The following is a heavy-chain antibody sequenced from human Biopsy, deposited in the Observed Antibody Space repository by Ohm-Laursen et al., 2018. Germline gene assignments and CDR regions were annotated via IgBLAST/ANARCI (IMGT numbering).Heavy chain of an antibody. CDR3: AADINVWNVNY. CDR1: GYTLTELS. CDR2: FAPENGKT. V-gene: IGHV1-24*01. D-gene: IGHD1-1*01. J-gene: IGHJ4*02. Sequence: SVKVFCKVSGYTLTELSMHWVRQAPGKGLEWMGGFAPENGKTVYAQNFQARVSMTEDTSTGTAYMELRSLRSEDTAVYYCAADINVWNVNYWGQGTQVTVSS.